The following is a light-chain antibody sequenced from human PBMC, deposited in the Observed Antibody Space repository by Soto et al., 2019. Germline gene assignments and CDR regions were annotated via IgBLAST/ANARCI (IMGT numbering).Light chain of an antibody. Sequence: DIQMTQSASTLSGSLGDRVTITWRASQTISSWLAWYQQKPGKAPKLLIYKASTLKSGVPSRFSGSGYGTEFTLTISSLQTDDFATYYCQHYNSYSEAFGQGTKVDIK. CDR2: KAS. J-gene: IGKJ1*01. CDR3: QHYNSYSEA. CDR1: QTISSW. V-gene: IGKV1-5*03.